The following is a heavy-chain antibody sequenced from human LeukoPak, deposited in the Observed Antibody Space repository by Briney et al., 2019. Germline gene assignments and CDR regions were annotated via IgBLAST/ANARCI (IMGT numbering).Heavy chain of an antibody. Sequence: GGSLRLSCAASGFTFSSYAMSWVRQAPGKGLEWVSAISGSGGSTYYADSVKGRFTISRDNSKNTLYLQMNSLRAEDTAVYYCAKEGNYYDSSGYLPDAFDIWGQGTMVTVSS. D-gene: IGHD3-22*01. J-gene: IGHJ3*02. CDR1: GFTFSSYA. CDR2: ISGSGGST. CDR3: AKEGNYYDSSGYLPDAFDI. V-gene: IGHV3-23*01.